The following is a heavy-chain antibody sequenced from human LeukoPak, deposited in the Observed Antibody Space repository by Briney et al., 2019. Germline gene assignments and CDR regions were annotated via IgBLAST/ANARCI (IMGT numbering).Heavy chain of an antibody. CDR1: GFTFSSYG. V-gene: IGHV3-33*01. J-gene: IGHJ6*02. CDR3: ARADEYSYGPYGMDV. D-gene: IGHD5-18*01. Sequence: QTGGSLRLSCAASGFTFSSYGMHWVRQAPGKGLEWVAVIWHDGSNKYYADSVKGRFTISRDNSKNTLYLQMNSLRAEDTAVYYCARADEYSYGPYGMDVWGQGTTVTVSS. CDR2: IWHDGSNK.